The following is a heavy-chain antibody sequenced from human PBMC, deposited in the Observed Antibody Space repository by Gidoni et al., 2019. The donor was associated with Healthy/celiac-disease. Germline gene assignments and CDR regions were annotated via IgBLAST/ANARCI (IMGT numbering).Heavy chain of an antibody. V-gene: IGHV3-48*02. CDR1: GFTSSSYS. CDR2: ISSSSSTI. D-gene: IGHD3-22*01. CDR3: ARGTHGPYYDSSGSAFDI. J-gene: IGHJ3*02. Sequence: EVQLVESGGGLVQPGGSLRLSCAASGFTSSSYSMNWVRQAPGKGLEWVSYISSSSSTIYYADSGKGRFTISRDNAKNSLYLQMNSLRDEDTAVYYCARGTHGPYYDSSGSAFDIWGQGTMVTVSS.